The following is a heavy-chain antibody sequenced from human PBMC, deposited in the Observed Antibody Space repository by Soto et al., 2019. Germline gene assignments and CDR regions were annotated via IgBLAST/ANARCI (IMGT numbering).Heavy chain of an antibody. D-gene: IGHD4-4*01. J-gene: IGHJ6*02. V-gene: IGHV4-39*01. Sequence: QLQLQESGPGLVKPSETLSLTCTVSGGSISSSSYYWGWIRQPPGKGLEWIGSIYYSGSTYYNPSLKSRVTISVDTSKNQFSLMLSSVTAADTAVYNCAALPALDYSTYYYGMDVWGQGTTVTVSS. CDR1: GGSISSSSYY. CDR2: IYYSGST. CDR3: AALPALDYSTYYYGMDV.